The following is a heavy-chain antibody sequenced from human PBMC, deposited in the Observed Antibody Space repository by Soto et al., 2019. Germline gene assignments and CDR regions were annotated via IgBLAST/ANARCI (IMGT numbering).Heavy chain of an antibody. D-gene: IGHD3-22*01. CDR2: ISDSGGST. Sequence: EVKLLESGGSLVQPGGSLRLSCAASGFTFSSYAMSWVRQAPGKGLEWVSAISDSGGSTYYADSVKGRFTISRDNYINTLYLQMNSLIAEDTAVYYCAKLSMGYCYDSLGLWGYWGQGTLVTFTS. J-gene: IGHJ4*02. V-gene: IGHV3-23*01. CDR1: GFTFSSYA. CDR3: AKLSMGYCYDSLGLWGY.